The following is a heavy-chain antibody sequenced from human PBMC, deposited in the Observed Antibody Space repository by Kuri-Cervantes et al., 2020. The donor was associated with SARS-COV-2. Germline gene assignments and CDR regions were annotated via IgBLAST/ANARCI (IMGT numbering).Heavy chain of an antibody. CDR2: IYSGGST. J-gene: IGHJ6*02. V-gene: IGHV3-66*01. Sequence: ETLSLTCAASGFTVSSNYMSWVRQAPGRGLEWVSVIYSGGSTYYADSVKGRFTISRDNSKNTLYLQMNSLRAEDTAVYYCARYGAVERDYYYYYGMDVWGQGTTVTVSS. CDR3: ARYGAVERDYYYYYGMDV. D-gene: IGHD1-1*01. CDR1: GFTVSSNY.